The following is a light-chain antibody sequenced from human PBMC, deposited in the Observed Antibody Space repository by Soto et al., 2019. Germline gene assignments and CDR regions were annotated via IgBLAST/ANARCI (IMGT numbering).Light chain of an antibody. CDR2: EVS. CDR3: SSYTSSNTHV. CDR1: SSDVGSYNL. V-gene: IGLV2-14*02. J-gene: IGLJ1*01. Sequence: QSALTQPASVSGSPGQSITISCTGTSSDVGSYNLVSWYQHHPGKAPKLMIYEVSNRPSGVSDRFSGSKSGNTASLTISGLQAEDEADYYCSSYTSSNTHVFGTGTKVTVL.